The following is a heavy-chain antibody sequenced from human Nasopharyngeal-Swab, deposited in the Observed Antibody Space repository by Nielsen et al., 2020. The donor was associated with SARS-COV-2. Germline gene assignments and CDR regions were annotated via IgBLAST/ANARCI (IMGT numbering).Heavy chain of an antibody. J-gene: IGHJ6*03. CDR2: INHSGST. Sequence: WIRQPPGKGLEWIGEINHSGSTNYNPSLKSRVTISVDTSKNQFSLKLSSVTAADTAVYYCAAPRPGDDHYDSSGYGPTSPENYYYYYMDVWGKGTTVTVSS. CDR3: AAPRPGDDHYDSSGYGPTSPENYYYYYMDV. V-gene: IGHV4-34*01. D-gene: IGHD3-22*01.